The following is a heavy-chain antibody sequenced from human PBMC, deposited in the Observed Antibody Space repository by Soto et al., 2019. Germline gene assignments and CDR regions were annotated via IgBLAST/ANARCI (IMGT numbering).Heavy chain of an antibody. Sequence: LRLSCTASGFTLSTYAMTWVRQAPGKGLEWVSGIRGTGGSTYYADSVKGRFTISRDNSKNTLYLQMHSLRADDTAVYYCATWLQLDYWGQGTLVTVYS. D-gene: IGHD5-12*01. CDR1: GFTLSTYA. CDR2: IRGTGGST. J-gene: IGHJ4*02. CDR3: ATWLQLDY. V-gene: IGHV3-23*01.